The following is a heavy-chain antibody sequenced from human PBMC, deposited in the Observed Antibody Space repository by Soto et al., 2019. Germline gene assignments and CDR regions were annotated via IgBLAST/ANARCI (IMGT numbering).Heavy chain of an antibody. CDR1: GYSFNTYW. CDR2: IDPGTSYS. CDR3: ARHPTLHESRVWSGCDP. D-gene: IGHD3-3*01. J-gene: IGHJ5*02. V-gene: IGHV5-10-1*01. Sequence: GESLKISCQGSGYSFNTYWISWVRQVPGKGLEWMGRIDPGTSYSNYSPSFEGHVTISVDKSKSTAFLQWSSLKASDTAMYYCARHPTLHESRVWSGCDPWGQGTLVTVSS.